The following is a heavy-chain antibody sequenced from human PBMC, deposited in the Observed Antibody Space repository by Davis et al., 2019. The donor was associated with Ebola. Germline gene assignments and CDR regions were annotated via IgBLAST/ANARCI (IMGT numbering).Heavy chain of an antibody. CDR1: GYSISSGYY. Sequence: MPSETLSLTCSVSGYSISSGYYWGWIRQPPGKGLEWIGSIYHSGSTYPNPSLKSRVTISVDTSKNQFSLKLSSVTAADTAVYYCARDVGLAAAGTGFDYWGQGTLVTVSS. V-gene: IGHV4-38-2*02. CDR2: IYHSGST. CDR3: ARDVGLAAAGTGFDY. D-gene: IGHD6-13*01. J-gene: IGHJ4*02.